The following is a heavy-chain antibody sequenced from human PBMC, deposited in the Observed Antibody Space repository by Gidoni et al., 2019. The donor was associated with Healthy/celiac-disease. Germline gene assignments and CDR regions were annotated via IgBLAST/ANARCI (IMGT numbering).Heavy chain of an antibody. CDR1: GGSISSYY. D-gene: IGHD3-16*01. J-gene: IGHJ3*02. V-gene: IGHV4-59*01. Sequence: QVQLQESGPGLVKPSETLSLTCTVSGGSISSYYWSWIRQPPGKGLEWIGYIYYSGSTNYNPSLKIRVTRSVDTSKNQFSLKLSSVTAADTAVYYCARSIGGDAFDIWGQGTMVTVSS. CDR2: IYYSGST. CDR3: ARSIGGDAFDI.